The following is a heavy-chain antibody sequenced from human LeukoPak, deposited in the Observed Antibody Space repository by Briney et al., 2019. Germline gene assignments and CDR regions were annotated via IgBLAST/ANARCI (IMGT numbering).Heavy chain of an antibody. CDR1: GFTFSSYG. J-gene: IGHJ4*02. D-gene: IGHD5-12*01. CDR2: ISHDGSNK. V-gene: IGHV3-30*03. Sequence: GRSLRLSCAASGFTFSSYGMHWVRQAPGKGLQWVALISHDGSNKYYADSVRGRFTISRDNSKNTLYLQMNSLRAEDTAVYYCARRRGYSGYDVDYWGQGTLVTVSS. CDR3: ARRRGYSGYDVDY.